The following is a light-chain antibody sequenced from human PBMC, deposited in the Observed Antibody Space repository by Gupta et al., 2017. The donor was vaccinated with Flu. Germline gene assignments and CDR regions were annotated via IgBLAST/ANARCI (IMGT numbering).Light chain of an antibody. V-gene: IGKV2D-29*01. CDR1: QSLRPSDGKTY. CDR3: RQSIQFPFT. J-gene: IGKJ4*01. CDR2: EVS. Sequence: VTPGQPASISCKSSQSLRPSDGKTYLFWYLQKEGQPPQLLIYEVSNRVSGVPDRISGSGSGTDFTLKISRVEAEDVGIYYCRQSIQFPFTFGGGTKVEIK.